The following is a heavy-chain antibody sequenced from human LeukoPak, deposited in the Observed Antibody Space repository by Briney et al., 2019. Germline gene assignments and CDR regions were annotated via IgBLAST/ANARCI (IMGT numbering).Heavy chain of an antibody. Sequence: SVKVSCKASGGTFSRYAISWVRPAPGQGLEWMGGIIPIFGTANYAQKFQGRVTITADKSTSTAYMELSSLRSEDTAVYYCARGKYSSGWTDVGYWGQATLVTVSS. CDR2: IIPIFGTA. CDR1: GGTFSRYA. D-gene: IGHD6-19*01. V-gene: IGHV1-69*06. CDR3: ARGKYSSGWTDVGY. J-gene: IGHJ4*02.